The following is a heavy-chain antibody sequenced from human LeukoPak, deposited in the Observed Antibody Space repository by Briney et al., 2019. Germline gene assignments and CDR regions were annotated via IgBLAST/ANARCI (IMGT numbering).Heavy chain of an antibody. V-gene: IGHV3-30-3*01. J-gene: IGHJ4*02. CDR2: ISYDGSNK. CDR1: GFTFSSYA. Sequence: PGGSLRLSCAASGFTFSSYAMHWVRQAPGKGLEWVAVISYDGSNKYYADSVKGRFTISRDNSKNTLYLQMNSLGAEDTAVYYCARDRGDYAHAYDYWGQGTLVTVSS. D-gene: IGHD4-17*01. CDR3: ARDRGDYAHAYDY.